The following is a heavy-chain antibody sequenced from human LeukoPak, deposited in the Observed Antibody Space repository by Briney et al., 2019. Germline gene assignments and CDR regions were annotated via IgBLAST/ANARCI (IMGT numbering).Heavy chain of an antibody. CDR2: IYHSGST. Sequence: SETLSLTCTVSGGSISSGSYYWSWIRQPPGKGLEWIGSIYHSGSTYYNLSLKSRVTISVDTSKNQFSLKLSSVTAADTAVYYCARVGAIYYMDVWGKGTTVTVSS. V-gene: IGHV4-39*07. CDR3: ARVGAIYYMDV. CDR1: GGSISSGSYY. J-gene: IGHJ6*03. D-gene: IGHD1-26*01.